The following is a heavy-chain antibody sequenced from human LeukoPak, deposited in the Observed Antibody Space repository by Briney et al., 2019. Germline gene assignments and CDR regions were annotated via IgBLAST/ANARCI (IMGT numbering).Heavy chain of an antibody. Sequence: GASVKVSCKASGGTFSSYAISWVRQAPGQGLEWMGWISAYNGNTNYAQNLQGRVTMTTDTSTSTAYMELRSLRSDDTAVYYCARDNLRGRYFDWLSSFDYWGQGTLVTVSS. CDR3: ARDNLRGRYFDWLSSFDY. CDR2: ISAYNGNT. J-gene: IGHJ4*02. V-gene: IGHV1-18*01. CDR1: GGTFSSYA. D-gene: IGHD3-9*01.